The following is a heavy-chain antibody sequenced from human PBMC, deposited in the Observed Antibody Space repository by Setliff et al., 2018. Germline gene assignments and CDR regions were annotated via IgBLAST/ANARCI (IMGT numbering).Heavy chain of an antibody. V-gene: IGHV4-61*01. D-gene: IGHD1-26*01. Sequence: SETLSLTCTVSGGSITSGRYYWGWIRQPPGKGLEWIGYIYTSGTTKYNPSLKSRVTISIDTSKSQFSLNLSSVTAEDAAIYYCARDRGGASTRDHWGQGTLVTVSS. CDR3: ARDRGGASTRDH. CDR2: IYTSGTT. J-gene: IGHJ4*02. CDR1: GGSITSGRYY.